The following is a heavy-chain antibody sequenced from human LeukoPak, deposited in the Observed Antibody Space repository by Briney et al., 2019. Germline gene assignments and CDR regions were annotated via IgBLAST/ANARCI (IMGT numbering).Heavy chain of an antibody. J-gene: IGHJ5*02. CDR2: ILYDGSNK. V-gene: IGHV3-30*04. CDR1: GFTFSSYA. D-gene: IGHD2-2*02. Sequence: GGSLRLSCAASGFTFSSYAMRWVRQAPGEGLEWVGVILYDGSNKYYADSVKGRFTISKDNSKNTLYLQMNGLRAEDTAVYYCARDSGGCSSTSCYRGDWFDPWGQGTLVTVSS. CDR3: ARDSGGCSSTSCYRGDWFDP.